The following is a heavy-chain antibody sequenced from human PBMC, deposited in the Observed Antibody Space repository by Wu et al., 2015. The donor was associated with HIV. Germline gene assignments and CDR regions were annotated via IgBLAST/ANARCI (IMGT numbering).Heavy chain of an antibody. J-gene: IGHJ5*01. D-gene: IGHD4/OR15-4a*01. Sequence: LVQSGPAAKRPGASVNVSCKASYILTSYPIGWVRQVPGQRLEWMGWMAPSSGHIQPAQKFQGRIYMSTNNSAHTAYMELRSLTSDDAAIYFCARVQFDPDYYTYFDLWGQGTLVTVSS. CDR1: YILTSYP. CDR2: MAPSSGHI. V-gene: IGHV1-18*01. CDR3: ARVQFDPDYYTYFDL.